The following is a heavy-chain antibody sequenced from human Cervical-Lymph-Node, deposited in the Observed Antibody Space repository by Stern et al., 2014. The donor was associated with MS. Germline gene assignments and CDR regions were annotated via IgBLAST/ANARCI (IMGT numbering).Heavy chain of an antibody. Sequence: QVQLVQSGAEVEKPGASVKVSCEASGYTFTDYYIHWMRQAPGQGLEWMGWISPNRGDTNYAQKFKGRVTMTSDTSINTAYLEMTRWRSDETAVNDCARAVVSPGYCSSSSCYSGGLGFDPWGQGTLVIVSS. CDR3: ARAVVSPGYCSSSSCYSGGLGFDP. V-gene: IGHV1-2*02. J-gene: IGHJ5*02. CDR2: ISPNRGDT. D-gene: IGHD2-2*02. CDR1: GYTFTDYY.